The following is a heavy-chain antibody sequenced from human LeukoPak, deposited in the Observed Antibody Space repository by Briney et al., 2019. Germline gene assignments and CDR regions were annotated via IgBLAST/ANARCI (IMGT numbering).Heavy chain of an antibody. CDR2: IYYSGST. D-gene: IGHD1-26*01. Sequence: PSETLSLTCTVSGGSVSSGSYYWSWIRQHPGKGLEWIGYIYYSGSTYYNPSLKSRVTISVDTSKNQFSLKLSSVTAADTAVYYCARRKYSGSFFLFDYWGQGTLVTVSS. CDR3: ARRKYSGSFFLFDY. CDR1: GGSVSSGSYY. V-gene: IGHV4-31*03. J-gene: IGHJ4*02.